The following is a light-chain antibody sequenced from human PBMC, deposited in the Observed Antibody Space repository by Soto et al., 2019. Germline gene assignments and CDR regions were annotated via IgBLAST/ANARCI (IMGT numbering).Light chain of an antibody. CDR2: ASF. CDR3: QQSYNSPYS. CDR1: QSISSS. J-gene: IGKJ2*03. Sequence: DIQLTQSPSSLSASVRDRVTITCRASQSISSSLNWYQQKPGKAPKLLIYASFSLQSGVPSRLSGSGHGTDVTLTISSLQPEDFATYYCQQSYNSPYSGGQGTNLEMK. V-gene: IGKV1-39*01.